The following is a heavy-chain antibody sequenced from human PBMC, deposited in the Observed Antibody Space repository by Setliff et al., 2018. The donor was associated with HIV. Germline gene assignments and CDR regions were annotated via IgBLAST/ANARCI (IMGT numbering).Heavy chain of an antibody. J-gene: IGHJ4*02. Sequence: SETLSLTCSVSGDSITSAGYYWSWVRQSAGKELEWIGHIYASGITTYNPSLAGRVTISVDTSKTRFSLRLTSVTATDTAVYYCARGGSTLVRGTTPGFGYWGQGTLVTVSS. CDR1: GDSITSAGYY. CDR3: ARGGSTLVRGTTPGFGY. D-gene: IGHD3-10*01. CDR2: IYASGIT. V-gene: IGHV4-61*09.